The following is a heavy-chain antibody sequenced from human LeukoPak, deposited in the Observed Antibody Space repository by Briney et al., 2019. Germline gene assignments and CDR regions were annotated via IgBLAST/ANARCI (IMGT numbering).Heavy chain of an antibody. Sequence: ASETLCLTCTVSGGSISSSSYYWGWIRQPPGKGLEWSVSIYYSGSTYYNPSLKSRVTISVDTSKNEFSLKLSSVTAADTAVYYCASLGGENDRSAHRRVYWGQGTLVTVSS. CDR2: IYYSGST. V-gene: IGHV4-39*01. J-gene: IGHJ4*02. CDR3: ASLGGENDRSAHRRVY. CDR1: GGSISSSSYY. D-gene: IGHD3-22*01.